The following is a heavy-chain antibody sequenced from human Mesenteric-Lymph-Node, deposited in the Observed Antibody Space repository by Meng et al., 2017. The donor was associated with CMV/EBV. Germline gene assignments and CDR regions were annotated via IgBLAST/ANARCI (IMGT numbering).Heavy chain of an antibody. CDR3: ARDEQQLVHYWFDP. CDR2: INHSGST. D-gene: IGHD6-13*01. J-gene: IGHJ5*02. Sequence: SETLSLTCAVYGGSFSGYYWSWIRQPPGKGLEWIGEINHSGSTNYNPSLKSRVTISVDTSKNQFSLKLSSVTAADTAVYYCARDEQQLVHYWFDPWGQGTLVTVSS. V-gene: IGHV4-34*01. CDR1: GGSFSGYY.